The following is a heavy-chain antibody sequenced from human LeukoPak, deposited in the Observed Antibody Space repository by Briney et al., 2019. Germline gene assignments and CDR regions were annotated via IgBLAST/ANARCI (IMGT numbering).Heavy chain of an antibody. CDR1: GFTFSDHW. J-gene: IGHJ5*02. CDR2: IDTDGSTT. V-gene: IGHV3-74*01. Sequence: GESLRLSCGASGFTFSDHWMHWVRRAPGKGLVWVSGIDTDGSTTRYADSVKGRFTISRDNAKNTLYLQMNTLRAEDTAVYYCARDRPHNWFDPWGQGTLVTVSS. CDR3: ARDRPHNWFDP.